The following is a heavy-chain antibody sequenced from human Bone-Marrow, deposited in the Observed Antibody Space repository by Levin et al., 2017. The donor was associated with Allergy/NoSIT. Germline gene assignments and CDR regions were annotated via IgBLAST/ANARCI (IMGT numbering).Heavy chain of an antibody. CDR2: INHSGST. J-gene: IGHJ4*02. D-gene: IGHD3-10*01. CDR3: ARGGVLPPNY. CDR1: GGSFSGYY. Sequence: PGGSLRLSCAVYGGSFSGYYWSWIRQPPGKGLEWIGEINHSGSTNYNPSLKSRVTISVDTSKNQFSLKLSSVTAADTAVYYCARGGVLPPNYWGQGTLVTVSS. V-gene: IGHV4-34*01.